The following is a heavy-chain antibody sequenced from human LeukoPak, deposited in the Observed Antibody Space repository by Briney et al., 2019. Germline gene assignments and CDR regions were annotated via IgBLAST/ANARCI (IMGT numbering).Heavy chain of an antibody. V-gene: IGHV3-23*01. CDR1: GFTFSTYP. D-gene: IGHD6-19*01. Sequence: GGSLRLSCAASGFTFSTYPMSWVRQAPGKGLERVSSISHDASGKYYADSVKGRFTISRDKSKNKVYLQMNSLRSDDTAVYHCARRDTSGWYSLDYWGQGIVVTVSS. CDR3: ARRDTSGWYSLDY. CDR2: ISHDASGK. J-gene: IGHJ4*02.